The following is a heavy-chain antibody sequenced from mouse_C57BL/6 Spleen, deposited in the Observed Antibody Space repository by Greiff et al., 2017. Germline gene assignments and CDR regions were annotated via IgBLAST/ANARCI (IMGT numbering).Heavy chain of an antibody. D-gene: IGHD2-4*01. CDR2: IHPSSGST. Sequence: QVQLQQSGAELVKPGASVKLSCKASGYTFTSYWMDWVKQRPGQGLEWIGMIHPSSGSTNYNEKFKSKATLTVDKSSSTAYMQLRRLTSADSAVYYCARGISYDSYYAMDYWGQGTSVTVSS. CDR3: ARGISYDSYYAMDY. J-gene: IGHJ4*01. CDR1: GYTFTSYW. V-gene: IGHV1-64*01.